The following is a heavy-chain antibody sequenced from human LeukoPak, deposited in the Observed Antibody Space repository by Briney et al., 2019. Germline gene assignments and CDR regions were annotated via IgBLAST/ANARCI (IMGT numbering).Heavy chain of an antibody. J-gene: IGHJ4*02. CDR2: IIPILGIA. V-gene: IGHV1-69*04. CDR3: ARSVEMATPIPVY. Sequence: GASVKVSCRASGGTFSSYAISWVRQAPGQGLEWMGRIIPILGIANYAQKFQGRVTITADKSTSTAYMELSSLRSEDTAVYYCARSVEMATPIPVYWGQGTLVTVSS. D-gene: IGHD5-24*01. CDR1: GGTFSSYA.